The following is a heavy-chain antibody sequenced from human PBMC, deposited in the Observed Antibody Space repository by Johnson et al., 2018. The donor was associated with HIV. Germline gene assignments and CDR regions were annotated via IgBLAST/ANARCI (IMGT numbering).Heavy chain of an antibody. J-gene: IGHJ3*02. CDR2: ISSSGSTI. V-gene: IGHV3-11*01. D-gene: IGHD2-15*01. CDR1: EFSFSDYY. CDR3: ARDPFTPAGSDAFDI. Sequence: QVQLVESGGGVVQPERSLRLSCAASEFSFSDYYMSWIRQAPGKGLEWVSYISSSGSTIYYADSVKGRFTISRDNAKNSLYLQMNSLRAEDTAVYYCARDPFTPAGSDAFDIWGQGTMVTVSS.